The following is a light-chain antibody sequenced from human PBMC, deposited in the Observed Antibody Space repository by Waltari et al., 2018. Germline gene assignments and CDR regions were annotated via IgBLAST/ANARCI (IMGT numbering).Light chain of an antibody. J-gene: IGKJ1*01. V-gene: IGKV4-1*01. CDR1: QSLSYSSNNKNY. CDR2: WAS. Sequence: DIVMTQSPDSLAVSLGERATINCKSSQSLSYSSNNKNYLAWYQQRPGQPPNLLIYWASTRESGVPDRFSGSGSGTDFTLTISSLQAEDVAVYYCQQYYRTPPTFGQGTRVEIK. CDR3: QQYYRTPPT.